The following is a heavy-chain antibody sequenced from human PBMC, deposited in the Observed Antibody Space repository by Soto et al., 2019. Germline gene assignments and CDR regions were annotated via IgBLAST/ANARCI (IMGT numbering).Heavy chain of an antibody. J-gene: IGHJ4*02. CDR2: ISYDGSNK. CDR1: GFTSSSYA. Sequence: GGFLRLSCAGSGFTSSSYAMRWVRHAPGKGLEWVAVISYDGSNKYYADSLKGRFTISRDNSKNTLYLQMNSLRAEDTAVYYCARAAVAGTSARAPFDYWGQGTLVTVS. D-gene: IGHD6-19*01. V-gene: IGHV3-30-3*01. CDR3: ARAAVAGTSARAPFDY.